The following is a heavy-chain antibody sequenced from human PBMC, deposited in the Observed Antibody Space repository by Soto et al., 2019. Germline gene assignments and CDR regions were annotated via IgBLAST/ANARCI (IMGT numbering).Heavy chain of an antibody. V-gene: IGHV3-7*04. Sequence: GGSLRLSCAASGFTFSTYWMFWARQAPGKGVEWVANINEDGSVKHHADSVKGRFTVSRDNTKKSLYLQMNSLRAEDTAVYYCAVERGWFDPWGQGTLVTVSS. CDR1: GFTFSTYW. CDR2: INEDGSVK. CDR3: AVERGWFDP. J-gene: IGHJ5*02.